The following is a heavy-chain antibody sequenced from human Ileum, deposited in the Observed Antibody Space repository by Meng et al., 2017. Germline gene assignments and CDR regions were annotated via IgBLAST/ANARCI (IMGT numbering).Heavy chain of an antibody. J-gene: IGHJ5*02. Sequence: QVQLVQSGAEVKKPGASVKVSCKASGYTFTSYGISWVRQAPGQGLEWMGWISAYNGNTNYAQKLQGRVTMTTDTSTSTAYMELRSLRSDDTAVYYCARDNSHTTTKSGWWFDPWGQGTLVTVSS. CDR2: ISAYNGNT. D-gene: IGHD2/OR15-2a*01. CDR3: ARDNSHTTTKSGWWFDP. CDR1: GYTFTSYG. V-gene: IGHV1-18*01.